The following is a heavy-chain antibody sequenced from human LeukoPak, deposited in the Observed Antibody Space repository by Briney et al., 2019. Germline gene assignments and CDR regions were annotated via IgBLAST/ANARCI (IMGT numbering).Heavy chain of an antibody. D-gene: IGHD3-22*01. Sequence: ASVKVSCKASGYTFTSYGISWVRQAPGQGLEWMGWISAYNGNTNYAQKFQGRVTMTRDTSISTAYMELSRLRSDDTAVYYCARAYYDSSGYLLDYWGQGTLVTGSS. CDR2: ISAYNGNT. CDR3: ARAYYDSSGYLLDY. J-gene: IGHJ4*02. CDR1: GYTFTSYG. V-gene: IGHV1-18*01.